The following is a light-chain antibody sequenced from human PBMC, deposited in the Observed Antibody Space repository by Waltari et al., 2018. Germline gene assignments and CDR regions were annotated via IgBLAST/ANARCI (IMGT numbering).Light chain of an antibody. CDR1: QDIGIY. CDR3: QQSKTFPYT. CDR2: DSS. J-gene: IGKJ2*01. Sequence: DIQMTQSPSSVSASIGDRVTITCRASQDIGIYFSWYQQKPGKAPRLLIYDSSSLQSGVPSRFSGSGSGTDFSLTIDTLQPEDFAAYFCQQSKTFPYTFGQGTKLEIK. V-gene: IGKV1D-12*01.